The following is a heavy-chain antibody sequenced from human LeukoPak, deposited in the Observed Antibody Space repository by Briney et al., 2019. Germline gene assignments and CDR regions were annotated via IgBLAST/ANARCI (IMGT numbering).Heavy chain of an antibody. CDR2: IIPNLGMA. CDR3: AREEVGATPFDY. CDR1: GGTFSNDA. J-gene: IGHJ4*02. D-gene: IGHD1-26*01. V-gene: IGHV1-69*04. Sequence: ASVKVSCKASGGTFSNDAISWVRQAPGQGLEWMGRIIPNLGMALYAQKFKGRVTITADKSPSTAYLELSSLTSEDTAVYFCAREEVGATPFDYWGQGTLVTVSS.